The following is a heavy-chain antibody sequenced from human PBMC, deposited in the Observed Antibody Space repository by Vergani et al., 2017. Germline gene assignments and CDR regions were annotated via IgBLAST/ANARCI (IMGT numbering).Heavy chain of an antibody. V-gene: IGHV4-38-2*01. D-gene: IGHD6-19*01. J-gene: IGHJ3*02. Sequence: QVQLQESGPGLVKPSETLSLTCAVSGYSISSGYYWGWIRQPPGKGLEWIGSIYHSGSTYYNPSLKSRVTISVDTSKKQFSLKLSSVTAADTAVYYCARTAGYSSGWYDAFDIWGQGTMVTVSS. CDR2: IYHSGST. CDR1: GYSISSGYY. CDR3: ARTAGYSSGWYDAFDI.